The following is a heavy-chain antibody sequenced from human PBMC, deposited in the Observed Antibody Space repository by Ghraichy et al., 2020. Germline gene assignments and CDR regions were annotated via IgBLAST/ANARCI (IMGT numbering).Heavy chain of an antibody. V-gene: IGHV4-59*01. CDR3: ARQKDYGDFLDY. J-gene: IGHJ4*02. CDR2: IYYSGST. Sequence: SETLSLTCTVSGGSISSYYWSWIRQPPGKGVEWIGYIYYSGSTNYNPSLKSRVTISVDTSKNQFSLKLSSVTAADTAVYYCARQKDYGDFLDYWGQGTLVTVSS. D-gene: IGHD4-17*01. CDR1: GGSISSYY.